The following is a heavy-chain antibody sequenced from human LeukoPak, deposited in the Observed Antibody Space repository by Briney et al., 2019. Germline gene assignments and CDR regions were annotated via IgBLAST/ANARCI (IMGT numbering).Heavy chain of an antibody. J-gene: IGHJ2*01. CDR2: ISGSGGST. V-gene: IGHV3-23*01. CDR3: AKDRIGTSYGGNSYWYFDL. D-gene: IGHD4-23*01. CDR1: GFTFSSYA. Sequence: GGSLRLSCAASGFTFSSYAMSWVRQAPGKGLEWVSAISGSGGSTYYADSVKGRFTISRDNSKNTLYLQMNSLRAEDTAVYYCAKDRIGTSYGGNSYWYFDLWGRGTLVTVSS.